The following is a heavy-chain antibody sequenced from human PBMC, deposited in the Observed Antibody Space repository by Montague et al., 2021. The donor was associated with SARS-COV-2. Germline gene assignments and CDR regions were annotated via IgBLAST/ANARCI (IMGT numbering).Heavy chain of an antibody. J-gene: IGHJ4*02. CDR3: ASRYYGSGSYLPFDD. Sequence: SETLSLTCAVYGESFSGFYWTWIRQPPGKGLEWIGEINDRGNTNYNSSLKGRVTISMDTSKNQFSLRLSSVTAADTGVYYCASRYYGSGSYLPFDDWGQGTLVTVSS. V-gene: IGHV4-34*01. CDR1: GESFSGFY. D-gene: IGHD3-10*01. CDR2: INDRGNT.